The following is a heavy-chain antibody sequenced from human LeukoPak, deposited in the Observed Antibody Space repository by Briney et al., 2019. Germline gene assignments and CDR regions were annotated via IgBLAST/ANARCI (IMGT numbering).Heavy chain of an antibody. D-gene: IGHD3-16*01. J-gene: IGHJ4*02. V-gene: IGHV1-8*01. Sequence: GASVKVSCKASGYTFTNYDINWVRQATGQGLEWMGYMNPNSGFTTYAQKFQGRVTMTRDTSISTAYMELSSLRSDDTAMYYCARVPRELGAYWGQGTLVTVSS. CDR2: MNPNSGFT. CDR1: GYTFTNYD. CDR3: ARVPRELGAY.